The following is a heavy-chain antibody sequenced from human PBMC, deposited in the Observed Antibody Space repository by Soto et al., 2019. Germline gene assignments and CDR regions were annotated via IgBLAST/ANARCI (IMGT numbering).Heavy chain of an antibody. CDR3: AKKKTVADYYYYGLHV. V-gene: IGHV3-23*05. D-gene: IGHD1-1*01. J-gene: IGHJ6*02. Sequence: EVQLLESGGGLVQPGGSLRLACAASGFTFSSYAMTWVRQAPGKGPEWGSSIFSGGRRTYYADSVKGRFTISRDNSQNTLYLQMNNLTAEDTAIYYCAKKKTVADYYYYGLHVWGRGTTVTVSS. CDR2: IFSGGRRT. CDR1: GFTFSSYA.